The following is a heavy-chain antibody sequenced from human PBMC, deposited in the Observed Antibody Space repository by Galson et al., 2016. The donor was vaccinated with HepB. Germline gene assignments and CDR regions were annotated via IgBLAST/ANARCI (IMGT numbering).Heavy chain of an antibody. J-gene: IGHJ4*02. CDR1: GGTFRGYT. D-gene: IGHD5-24*01. CDR2: INPSSGTP. Sequence: SVKVSCKASGGTFRGYTFSWVRQAPGQGLELVVGINPSSGTPNYPQKFRGRVTITADESSRTAYMELSSLTSEDTAMYYCARMVTCPSMATNGCNYFDFWGQGTLVTVSS. CDR3: ARMVTCPSMATNGCNYFDF. V-gene: IGHV1-69*13.